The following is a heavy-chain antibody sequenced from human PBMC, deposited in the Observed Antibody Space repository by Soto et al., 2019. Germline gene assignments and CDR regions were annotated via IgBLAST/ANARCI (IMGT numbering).Heavy chain of an antibody. V-gene: IGHV1-58*02. J-gene: IGHJ3*02. CDR2: IVVGSGNT. D-gene: IGHD1-1*01. CDR1: GFTFTSSA. Sequence: VASVKVSCKASGFTFTSSAMQWVRQARGQRLEWIGWIVVGSGNTNYAQKFQERVTITRDMSTSTAYMELSSLRSEDTAVYYCASQKIQYGPFDAFDIWGQGTMVTVSS. CDR3: ASQKIQYGPFDAFDI.